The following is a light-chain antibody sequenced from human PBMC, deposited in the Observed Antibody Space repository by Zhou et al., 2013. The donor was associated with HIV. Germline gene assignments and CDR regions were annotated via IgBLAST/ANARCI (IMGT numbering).Light chain of an antibody. CDR2: DAS. CDR1: QSVSSY. Sequence: EIVLTQSPATLSLSPGERASLSCRASQSVSSYLAWFQQKPGQAPRLLIYDASNRATGIPARFSGSGSGTDFTLTISSLEPRRFCQFITVQQRSNWPPYTFGQGYQAGDQT. V-gene: IGKV3-11*01. J-gene: IGKJ2*01. CDR3: QQRSNWPPYT.